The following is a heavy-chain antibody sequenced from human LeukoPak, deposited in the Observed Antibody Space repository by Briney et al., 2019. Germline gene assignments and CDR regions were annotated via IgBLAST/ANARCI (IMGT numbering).Heavy chain of an antibody. D-gene: IGHD4-23*01. CDR3: ARVDYGGKREYYYYMDV. CDR1: GGTFSSYA. V-gene: IGHV1-69*05. Sequence: SVKVSCKASGGTFSSYAISWVRQAPGQGLEWMGGIIPIFGTANYAQKFQGRVTITTDESTSTAYMELSSLRSEDTAAYYCARVDYGGKREYYYYMDVWGKGTTVTVSS. CDR2: IIPIFGTA. J-gene: IGHJ6*03.